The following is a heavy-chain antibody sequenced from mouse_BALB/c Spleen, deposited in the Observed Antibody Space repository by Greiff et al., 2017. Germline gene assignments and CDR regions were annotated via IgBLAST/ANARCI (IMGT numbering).Heavy chain of an antibody. Sequence: EVKLMESGGGLVQPGGSMKLSCVASGFTFSNYWMNWVRQSPEKGLEWVAEIRLKSNNYATHYAESVKGRFTISRDDSKSSVYLQMNNLRAEDTGIYYCTSLLTLDYWGQGTTLTVSS. D-gene: IGHD4-1*01. CDR2: IRLKSNNYAT. CDR3: TSLLTLDY. J-gene: IGHJ2*01. V-gene: IGHV6-6*02. CDR1: GFTFSNYW.